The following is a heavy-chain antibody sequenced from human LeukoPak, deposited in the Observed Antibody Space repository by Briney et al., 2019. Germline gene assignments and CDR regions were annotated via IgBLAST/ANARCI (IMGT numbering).Heavy chain of an antibody. D-gene: IGHD6-13*01. V-gene: IGHV4-59*12. CDR3: ARITYSSSWYGSDY. Sequence: SETLSLTCTVSGGSISSYYWSWIRQPPGKGLEWIGYICYSGSTNYNPPLKSRVTISVDTSKNQFSLKLSSVTAADTAVYYCARITYSSSWYGSDYWGQGTLVTVSS. CDR1: GGSISSYY. J-gene: IGHJ4*02. CDR2: ICYSGST.